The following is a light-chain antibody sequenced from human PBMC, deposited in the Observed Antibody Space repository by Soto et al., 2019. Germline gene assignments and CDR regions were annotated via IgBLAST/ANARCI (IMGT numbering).Light chain of an antibody. J-gene: IGKJ1*01. CDR3: HQYGDSPQT. Sequence: ETVLTQSPGALSLSPGEGATLSCRASQSVGSSYLAWYQQRPGQAPRLLITGASNRATGVADRFSGSGSGTDFTLTISRLEPEDFAVYDCHQYGDSPQTFGQGTKVDIK. CDR1: QSVGSSY. V-gene: IGKV3-20*01. CDR2: GAS.